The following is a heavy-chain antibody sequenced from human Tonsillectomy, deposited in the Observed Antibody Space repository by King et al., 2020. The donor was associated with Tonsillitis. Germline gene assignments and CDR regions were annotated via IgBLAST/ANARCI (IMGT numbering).Heavy chain of an antibody. Sequence: VQLVESGAEVKKPGASVKVSCKASGYTFTGYYMHWVRQAPGQGLEWMGWINPNSGDTNYAQKFQGRVTMTRDTSISTAYMELSRLRSDDTAVYYCARDQDYSNYLVYWGQGTLVTVSS. J-gene: IGHJ4*02. D-gene: IGHD4-11*01. CDR2: INPNSGDT. V-gene: IGHV1-2*02. CDR3: ARDQDYSNYLVY. CDR1: GYTFTGYY.